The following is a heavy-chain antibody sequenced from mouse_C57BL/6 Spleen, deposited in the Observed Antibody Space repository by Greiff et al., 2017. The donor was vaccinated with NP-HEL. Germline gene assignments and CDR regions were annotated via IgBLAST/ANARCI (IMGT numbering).Heavy chain of an antibody. CDR2: IYPGSGST. J-gene: IGHJ4*01. Sequence: QVQLQQPGAELVKPGASVKMSCKASGYTFTSYWITWVKQRPGQGLEWIGDIYPGSGSTNYNEKFKSKATLTVDTSSSTAYMQLSSLTSEDSAVYYCARSLITTVAMDYWGQGTSVTVSS. V-gene: IGHV1-55*01. CDR1: GYTFTSYW. D-gene: IGHD1-1*01. CDR3: ARSLITTVAMDY.